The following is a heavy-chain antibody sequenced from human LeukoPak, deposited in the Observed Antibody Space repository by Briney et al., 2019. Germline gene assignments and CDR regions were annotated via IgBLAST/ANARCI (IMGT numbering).Heavy chain of an antibody. D-gene: IGHD1/OR15-1a*01. CDR1: GYTFTAYY. CDR3: AKQHEAWFDP. V-gene: IGHV1-2*02. Sequence: ASVKVSCKASGYTFTAYYIHWVRQAPGQEPEWMGWINPNSGGTKYAQKFQGRVTMTRDTSISTAYMDLRWLTSDDTATYYCAKQHEAWFDPWGKGTLVTVSS. J-gene: IGHJ5*02. CDR2: INPNSGGT.